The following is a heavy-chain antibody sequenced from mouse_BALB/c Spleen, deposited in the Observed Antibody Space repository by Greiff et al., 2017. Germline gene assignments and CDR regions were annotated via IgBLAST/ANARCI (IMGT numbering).Heavy chain of an antibody. CDR3: ARGGGLRRGMDY. Sequence: EVQLQQSGAELVRPGALVKLSCKASGFNIKDYYMHWVKQRPEQGLEWIGWIDPENGNTIYDPKFQGKASITADTSSNTAYRQLSSLTSEDTAVYYCARGGGLRRGMDYWGQGTSVTVSS. D-gene: IGHD2-2*01. V-gene: IGHV14-1*02. CDR2: IDPENGNT. J-gene: IGHJ4*01. CDR1: GFNIKDYY.